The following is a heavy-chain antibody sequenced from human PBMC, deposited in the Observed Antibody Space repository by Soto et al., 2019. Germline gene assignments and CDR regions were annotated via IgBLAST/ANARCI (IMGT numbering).Heavy chain of an antibody. J-gene: IGHJ6*03. V-gene: IGHV3-21*01. CDR1: GFTFSSYS. Sequence: VQLVESGGGLVKPGGSLRLSCAASGFTFSSYSMNWVRQAPGKGLEWVSSVSSSSSYRYYADSVRGRFTISRDNAKKSLFLQMNSLRAEDTAVYYCARDPTITLIRGVSYYYYMDVWGKGTTVTVSS. CDR2: VSSSSSYR. D-gene: IGHD3-10*01. CDR3: ARDPTITLIRGVSYYYYMDV.